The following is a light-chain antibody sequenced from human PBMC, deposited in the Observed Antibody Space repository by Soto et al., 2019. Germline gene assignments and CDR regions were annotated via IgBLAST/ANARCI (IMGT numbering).Light chain of an antibody. CDR3: QRYGNQYT. Sequence: EFVLTQSPGTLSLSPGERATLSCWASQSVGNNHLAWYQQRPGQAPRLLIYGASIRAAGIPDSFSGSGSGKDFTLTSSRLEPEDFAVYYCQRYGNQYTFGQGTRLDIK. CDR1: QSVGNNH. CDR2: GAS. V-gene: IGKV3-20*01. J-gene: IGKJ2*01.